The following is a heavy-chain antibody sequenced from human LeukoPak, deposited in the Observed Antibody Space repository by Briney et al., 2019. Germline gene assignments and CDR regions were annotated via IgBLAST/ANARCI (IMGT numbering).Heavy chain of an antibody. V-gene: IGHV3-48*03. CDR1: GFTFSSYE. CDR2: ISSSGSTI. CDR3: ARARTTIRGRSYYFDY. D-gene: IGHD3-3*01. J-gene: IGHJ4*02. Sequence: PGGSLRLSCAASGFTFSSYEMNWVRQAPGKGLEWVSYISSSGSTIYYADSVKGRFTISRDNAKNSLYLQMNSLRAEDTALYHCARARTTIRGRSYYFDYWGQGALVTVSS.